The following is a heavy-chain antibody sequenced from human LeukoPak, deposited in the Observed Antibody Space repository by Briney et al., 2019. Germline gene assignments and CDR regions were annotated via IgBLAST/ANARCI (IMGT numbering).Heavy chain of an antibody. Sequence: GRSLRLSCAASGFTFSSYSMNWVRQAPGKGLEWVSSISSSSSYIYYADSVKGRFTISRDNAKNSLYLQMNSLRAEDMAVFFCVRVSRSGTSYWGQGTLVTVSS. J-gene: IGHJ4*02. V-gene: IGHV3-21*01. CDR1: GFTFSSYS. CDR2: ISSSSSYI. CDR3: VRVSRSGTSY. D-gene: IGHD3-10*01.